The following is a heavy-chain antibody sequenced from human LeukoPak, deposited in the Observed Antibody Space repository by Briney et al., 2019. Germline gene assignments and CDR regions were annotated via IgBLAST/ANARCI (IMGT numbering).Heavy chain of an antibody. J-gene: IGHJ5*02. CDR1: GGSISSGSYY. V-gene: IGHV4-61*02. CDR3: ARASTSWNWFDP. Sequence: SQTLSLTCTVPGGSISSGSYYWSWIRPPPGKGLEWIGRIYTSGSTNYNPSLKSRVTISVDTSKNQFSLKLSSVTAADTAVYYCARASTSWNWFDPWGQGTLVTVSS. CDR2: IYTSGST. D-gene: IGHD2-2*01.